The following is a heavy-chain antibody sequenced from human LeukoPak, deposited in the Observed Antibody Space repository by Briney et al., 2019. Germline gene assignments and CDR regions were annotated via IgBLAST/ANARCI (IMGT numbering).Heavy chain of an antibody. CDR3: ANNFPYYYDSSAYYDS. Sequence: GGSLRLSCAASGFTFSSYWMSWVRQAPGKGLEWVSAISGSGGNTYYADAVKGRFTISRDNSKNTLYLQMNSLRAEDTAVYYCANNFPYYYDSSAYYDSWGQGTLVTVSS. CDR2: ISGSGGNT. J-gene: IGHJ4*02. D-gene: IGHD3-22*01. V-gene: IGHV3-23*01. CDR1: GFTFSSYW.